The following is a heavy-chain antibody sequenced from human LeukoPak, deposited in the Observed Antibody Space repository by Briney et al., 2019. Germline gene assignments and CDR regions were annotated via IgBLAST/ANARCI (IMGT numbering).Heavy chain of an antibody. D-gene: IGHD5-18*01. CDR1: GFSFSSFG. J-gene: IGHJ4*02. CDR3: AKDREGRGFNYGSYFDY. V-gene: IGHV3-30*18. CDR2: ISYDGSEK. Sequence: GRPLRLSCAASGFSFSSFGMHWVRQAPGKGLEWVASISYDGSEKYYAGSVKGRFTISRDNSKNMLYLQMNSLRVEDTAQYYCAKDREGRGFNYGSYFDYWGQGTPVTVSS.